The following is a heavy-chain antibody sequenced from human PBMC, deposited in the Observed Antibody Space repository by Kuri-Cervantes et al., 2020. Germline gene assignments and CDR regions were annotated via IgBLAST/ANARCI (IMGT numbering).Heavy chain of an antibody. CDR2: ISSSGSTI. J-gene: IGHJ4*02. CDR3: ARDGEVVVAAYYFDY. D-gene: IGHD2-15*01. Sequence: GESLKISCVASGFTFSDYYMSWIRQAPGKGLEWVSYISSSGSTIYYADSVKGRFTISRDNAKNSLYLQMNSLRDEDTAVYYCARDGEVVVAAYYFDYWGQGTLVTVSS. V-gene: IGHV3-11*04. CDR1: GFTFSDYY.